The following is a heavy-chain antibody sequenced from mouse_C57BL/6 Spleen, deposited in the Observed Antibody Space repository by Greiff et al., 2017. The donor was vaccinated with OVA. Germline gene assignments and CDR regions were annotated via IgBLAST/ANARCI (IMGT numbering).Heavy chain of an antibody. Sequence: EVQGVESGGDLVKPGGSLKLSCAASGFTFSSYGMSWVRQTPDKRLEWVATISSGGSYTYYPDSVKGRFTISRDNAKNTLYLQMSSLKSEDTAIYYCARDYGSSYDWYFDVWGTGTTVTVSS. J-gene: IGHJ1*03. D-gene: IGHD1-1*01. CDR3: ARDYGSSYDWYFDV. CDR1: GFTFSSYG. CDR2: ISSGGSYT. V-gene: IGHV5-6*01.